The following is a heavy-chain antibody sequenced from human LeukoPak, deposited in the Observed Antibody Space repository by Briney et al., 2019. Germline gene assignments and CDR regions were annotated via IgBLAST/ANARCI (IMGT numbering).Heavy chain of an antibody. CDR1: GFTFSSYG. CDR2: ISSGSSTI. Sequence: GGSLRLSCAASGFTFSSYGMSWVRQAPGKGLEWVSYISSGSSTISYVDSVKGRFTISRDNAKNSLYLQMNSLRAEDTAVYYCARGWEWELLDYWGQGTLVTVSS. CDR3: ARGWEWELLDY. J-gene: IGHJ4*02. V-gene: IGHV3-48*01. D-gene: IGHD1-26*01.